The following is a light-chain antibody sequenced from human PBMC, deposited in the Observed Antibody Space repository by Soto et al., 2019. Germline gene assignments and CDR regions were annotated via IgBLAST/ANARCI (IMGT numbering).Light chain of an antibody. V-gene: IGLV2-14*01. J-gene: IGLJ1*01. Sequence: QSALTQPASVSGSPGQSITISCTGTSSDIGGYNYVSWCQHHPGKAPKLMIYGVTNRPSGVSNRFSGSKSGNTASLTISGLQPEDEADYYRISYTSSTAYVFGTGTKATVL. CDR1: SSDIGGYNY. CDR3: ISYTSSTAYV. CDR2: GVT.